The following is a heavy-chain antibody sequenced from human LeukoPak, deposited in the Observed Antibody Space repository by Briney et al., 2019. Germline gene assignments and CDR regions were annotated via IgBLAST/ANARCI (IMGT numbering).Heavy chain of an antibody. D-gene: IGHD3-10*01. V-gene: IGHV3-23*01. CDR3: AKDSYGSGSYYKMGFDD. CDR2: ISGSGGST. J-gene: IGHJ4*02. Sequence: GGSLRLSCAASGFTFSSYAMSWVRQAPGKGLEWVSAISGSGGSTYYADSVKGRFTISRDNSKNTLYLQMNSLRAEDTAVYYCAKDSYGSGSYYKMGFDDWGQGTLVTVSS. CDR1: GFTFSSYA.